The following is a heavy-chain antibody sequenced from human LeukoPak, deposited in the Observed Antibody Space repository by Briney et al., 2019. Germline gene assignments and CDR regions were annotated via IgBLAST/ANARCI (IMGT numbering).Heavy chain of an antibody. Sequence: SVKVSCKASGGTFSSYAISWVRQAPGQGLEWMGGIIPIFGSANYAQKFQGRVTITADESTSTAYMELSSLRSEDTAVYYCARGPPILRFLPVPPYYYYGMDVWGQGTTVTVSS. CDR1: GGTFSSYA. CDR3: ARGPPILRFLPVPPYYYYGMDV. CDR2: IIPIFGSA. V-gene: IGHV1-69*01. D-gene: IGHD3-3*01. J-gene: IGHJ6*02.